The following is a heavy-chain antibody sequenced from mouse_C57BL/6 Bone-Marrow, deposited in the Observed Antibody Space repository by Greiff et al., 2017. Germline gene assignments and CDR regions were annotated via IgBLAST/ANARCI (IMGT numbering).Heavy chain of an antibody. V-gene: IGHV3-1*01. CDR3: ASSYDYYAMDY. CDR1: GYSITSGYD. J-gene: IGHJ4*01. Sequence: DVQLVESGPGMVKPSQSLSLTCTVTGYSITSGYDWHWIRHFPGNKLEWMGYISYSGSTNYNPSLKSRISITHDTSKNHFFLKLNSVTTEDTATYYCASSYDYYAMDYWGQGTSVTVSS. CDR2: ISYSGST.